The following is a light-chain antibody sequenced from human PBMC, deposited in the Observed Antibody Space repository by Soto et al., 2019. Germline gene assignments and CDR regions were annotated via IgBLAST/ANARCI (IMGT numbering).Light chain of an antibody. CDR2: GAS. CDR1: QSVASSY. Sequence: EVVLTQSPGTLSLSPGERVTLSCRASQSVASSYLAWYQQKPGQAPRLLIYGASSRATGIPDRFSGSGSGTEFALTISSLQSEDFAVYYCQQYNNWPRTFGQGTKVDIK. CDR3: QQYNNWPRT. J-gene: IGKJ1*01. V-gene: IGKV3-20*01.